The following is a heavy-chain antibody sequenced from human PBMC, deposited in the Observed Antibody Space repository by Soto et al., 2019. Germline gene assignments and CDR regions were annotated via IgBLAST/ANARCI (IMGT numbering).Heavy chain of an antibody. CDR2: IYYTGTT. J-gene: IGHJ3*01. V-gene: IGHV4-39*01. CDR1: GGSVININYF. CDR3: ARHEYVSSSYDLLDV. Sequence: SETLSLTCSVSGGSVININYFWAWIRQSPGKGLEWIANIYYTGTTFYNPSLRSRVSMTIDASKNRFSLNLSSVTASDTALYYCARHEYVSSSYDLLDVWGRGTMVTVSS. D-gene: IGHD3-22*01.